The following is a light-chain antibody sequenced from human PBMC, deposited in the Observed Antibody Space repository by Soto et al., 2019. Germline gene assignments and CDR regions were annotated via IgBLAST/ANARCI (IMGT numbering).Light chain of an antibody. CDR3: QSYDTSLSGSV. CDR1: SPNIGAGYA. J-gene: IGLJ3*02. Sequence: QSVLTQPPSVSGAPGQRVTVSCTGSSPNIGAGYAVHWYQQLPGTAPKLLIYVNTNRPSGVPDRFSGSRSGTSASLAITGLQADDEADYYCQSYDTSLSGSVFGGGTKLTVL. CDR2: VNT. V-gene: IGLV1-40*01.